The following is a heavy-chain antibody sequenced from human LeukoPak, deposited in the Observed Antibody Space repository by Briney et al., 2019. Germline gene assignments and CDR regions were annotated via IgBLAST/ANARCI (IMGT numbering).Heavy chain of an antibody. Sequence: SETLSLTCTVSGGSISSSSYYWGWIRQPPGKGLEWIGSIYYSGSTYYNPSPKSRVTISVDTSKNQFSLKLSSVTAADTAVYYCARGVVVVPAAPPGYFDYWGQGTLVTVSS. D-gene: IGHD2-2*01. CDR2: IYYSGST. CDR1: GGSISSSSYY. V-gene: IGHV4-39*07. J-gene: IGHJ4*02. CDR3: ARGVVVVPAAPPGYFDY.